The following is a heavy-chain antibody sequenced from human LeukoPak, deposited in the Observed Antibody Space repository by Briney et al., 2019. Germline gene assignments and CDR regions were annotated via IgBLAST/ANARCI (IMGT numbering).Heavy chain of an antibody. CDR1: GFTFSSYS. CDR3: ARRFCTTTNCYAFDY. D-gene: IGHD2-2*01. Sequence: GGSLRLSCAASGFTFSSYSMNWVRQAPGKGLEWVSSISSGSHIYDADSVKGRFTISRDNARNSLYLQMNSLRAEDTAVYYCARRFCTTTNCYAFDYWGQGTLVTVPS. V-gene: IGHV3-21*01. J-gene: IGHJ4*02. CDR2: ISSGSHI.